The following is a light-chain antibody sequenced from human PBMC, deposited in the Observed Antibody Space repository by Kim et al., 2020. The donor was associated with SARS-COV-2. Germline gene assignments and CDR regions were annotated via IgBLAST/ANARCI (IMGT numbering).Light chain of an antibody. CDR1: QSISSW. CDR2: KAS. Sequence: DIQMTQSPSTLSASVGDRVTITCRASQSISSWLAWYQQKPGKAPKLLIYKASSLESGVPSRFSGSGSGTEFTLTISSLQPDDFATYYCQQYNSYWRTFGGGTKVDIK. V-gene: IGKV1-5*03. J-gene: IGKJ4*01. CDR3: QQYNSYWRT.